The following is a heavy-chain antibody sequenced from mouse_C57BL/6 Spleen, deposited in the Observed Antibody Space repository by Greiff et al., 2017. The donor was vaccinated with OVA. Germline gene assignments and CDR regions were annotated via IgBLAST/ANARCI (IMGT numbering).Heavy chain of an antibody. CDR2: ERRGGSK. CDR3: AKSFDYDDAMDY. CDR1: GFSLTSYG. D-gene: IGHD2-4*01. Sequence: QVQLKESGPGLVQPSQSLSITCTVSGFSLTSYGVHWVRQSPGKGLEWLGVERRGGSKDNKADLKYRLSITKDKAKSQVFFKMNSLQADDTDIYDCAKSFDYDDAMDYWGQGTSVTVSS. J-gene: IGHJ4*01. V-gene: IGHV2-5*01.